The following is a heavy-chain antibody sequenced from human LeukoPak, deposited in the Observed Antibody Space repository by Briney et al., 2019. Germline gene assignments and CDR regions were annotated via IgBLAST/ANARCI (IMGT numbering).Heavy chain of an antibody. J-gene: IGHJ4*02. CDR2: IWYDGSDK. V-gene: IGHV3-33*01. CDR1: GFTFSSYG. Sequence: HTGGSLRLSCAASGFTFSSYGMHWVRQAPGKGLEWVAVIWYDGSDKYYADSVKGRFTISRDNSKNTLYLQMNSLRAEDTAVYYCARGSRWTTTVYYFDYWGQGTLVTVSS. D-gene: IGHD4-17*01. CDR3: ARGSRWTTTVYYFDY.